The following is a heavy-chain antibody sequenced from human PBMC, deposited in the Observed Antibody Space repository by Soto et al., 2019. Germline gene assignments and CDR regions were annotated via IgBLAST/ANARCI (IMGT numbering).Heavy chain of an antibody. V-gene: IGHV4-30-4*02. CDR1: GGSISSGDYY. D-gene: IGHD2-2*02. CDR3: AIVVVAAAIPESYGMDV. Sequence: SGTLSLTCTISGGSISSGDYYWSWIPQPPGKGLEWIVYIYYSWISYDNPSLKSRVTITVNTSNNQFPLKHSLVTADAAAVYYRAIVVVAAAIPESYGMDVGGRGTTVT. CDR2: IYYSWIS. J-gene: IGHJ6*02.